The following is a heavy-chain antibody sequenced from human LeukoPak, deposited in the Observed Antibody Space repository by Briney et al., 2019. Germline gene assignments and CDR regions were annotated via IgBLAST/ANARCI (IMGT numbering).Heavy chain of an antibody. Sequence: GASVKVSCKASGYTFTSYGISWVRQAPGQGLEWMGWISAYNGNTNYAQKLQGRVTMTKDTSTRTAYMELRSLRSDDTAVYYCARDGVGYCSGGSCYSSWGQGTQVTVSS. CDR1: GYTFTSYG. CDR2: ISAYNGNT. D-gene: IGHD2-15*01. V-gene: IGHV1-18*04. J-gene: IGHJ4*02. CDR3: ARDGVGYCSGGSCYSS.